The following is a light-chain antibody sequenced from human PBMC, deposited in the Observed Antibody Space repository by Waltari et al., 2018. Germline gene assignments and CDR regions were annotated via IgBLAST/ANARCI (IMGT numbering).Light chain of an antibody. CDR3: QQYYGFST. J-gene: IGKJ1*01. CDR1: QSISSW. CDR2: KAS. Sequence: SPSTLSASVGDRVTITCRASQSISSWLAWYQQRPGKAPKLLIYKASSLESWVPSRFSGSGSGTEFTLTISSLQPEDFGTYYCQQYYGFSTFGQGTKVEIK. V-gene: IGKV1-5*03.